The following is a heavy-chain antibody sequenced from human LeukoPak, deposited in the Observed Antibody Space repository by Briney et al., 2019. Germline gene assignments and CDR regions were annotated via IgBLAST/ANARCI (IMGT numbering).Heavy chain of an antibody. J-gene: IGHJ4*02. V-gene: IGHV1-8*01. D-gene: IGHD3-10*01. CDR1: GYTFTSYD. CDR3: ARKFLGSRVYYFDY. Sequence: ASVKVSCKASGYTFTSYDINWVRQATGQGLEWMGWMNPNTGNTGYAQKFQGRVTMTRNTSIRTAYMELSSLRSEDTAVYYCARKFLGSRVYYFDYWGQGALVTVSS. CDR2: MNPNTGNT.